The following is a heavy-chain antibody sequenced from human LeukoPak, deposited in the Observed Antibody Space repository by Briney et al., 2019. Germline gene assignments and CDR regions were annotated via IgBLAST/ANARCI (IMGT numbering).Heavy chain of an antibody. Sequence: PGGSLRLSCAVSGFTFSSYWMHWVRQAPGKGLVWVSRFNSDGSNTRYADSVKGRFTISRDNAKNTLYLQMNSLRAEDTAVYYCARDRSSGWSVDYWGQGTLVTVSS. CDR2: FNSDGSNT. J-gene: IGHJ4*02. CDR1: GFTFSSYW. D-gene: IGHD6-19*01. CDR3: ARDRSSGWSVDY. V-gene: IGHV3-74*01.